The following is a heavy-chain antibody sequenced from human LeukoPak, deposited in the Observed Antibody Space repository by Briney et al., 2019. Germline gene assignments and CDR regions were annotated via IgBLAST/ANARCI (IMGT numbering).Heavy chain of an antibody. CDR1: GGSVSSGNYY. D-gene: IGHD5-12*01. CDR3: ASGGPYSGYIY. V-gene: IGHV4-61*01. CDR2: VIYSGRT. Sequence: PLETLSLSCTASGGSVSSGNYYWSWIRPPPGQGLVWIGYVIYSGRTNYNASLKNRVAISVDASKNQFYLKVSAVTAADTAVYYCASGGPYSGYIYWGQGTLVTVSS. J-gene: IGHJ4*02.